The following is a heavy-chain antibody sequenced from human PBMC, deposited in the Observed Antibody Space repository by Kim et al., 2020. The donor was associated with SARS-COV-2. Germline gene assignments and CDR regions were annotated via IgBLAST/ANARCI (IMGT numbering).Heavy chain of an antibody. J-gene: IGHJ6*02. D-gene: IGHD2-2*01. CDR3: AKARYQLLLGYYYYGMDV. CDR2: ISYDGSNK. CDR1: GFTFSSYG. Sequence: GGSLRLSCAASGFTFSSYGMHWVRQAPGKGLEWVAVISYDGSNKYYADSVKGRFTISRDNSKNTLYLQMNSLRAEDTAVYYCAKARYQLLLGYYYYGMDVWGQGTTVTVSS. V-gene: IGHV3-30*18.